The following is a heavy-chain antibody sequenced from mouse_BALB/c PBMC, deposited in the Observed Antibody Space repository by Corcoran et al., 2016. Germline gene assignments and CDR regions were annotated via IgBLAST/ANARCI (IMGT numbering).Heavy chain of an antibody. CDR2: IDPANGSN. CDR3: GRSREGNYVVY. Sequence: EVQLQQSGAELVKQGASVKLSCTASGFNIKDTYMHWVKQRPEQGLEWIGRIDPANGSNKYDPKFQGKATMTADTSSNTVYLQLSSLTSEATAVYYCGRSREGNYVVYWGQGTTLTVSS. CDR1: GFNIKDTY. J-gene: IGHJ2*01. D-gene: IGHD2-1*01. V-gene: IGHV14-3*02.